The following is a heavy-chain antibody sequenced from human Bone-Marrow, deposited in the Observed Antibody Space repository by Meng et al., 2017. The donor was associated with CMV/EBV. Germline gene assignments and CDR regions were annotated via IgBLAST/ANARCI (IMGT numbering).Heavy chain of an antibody. J-gene: IGHJ3*02. V-gene: IGHV1-18*01. D-gene: IGHD4-17*01. Sequence: ASVKVSCKASGGTFSSYAISWVRQAPGQGLEWMGWISAYNGNTNYAQKLQGRVTMTTDTSTSTAYMELRSLRSDDTAVYYCARDLNGDYVLVRAFDIWGQGTMVTVSS. CDR2: ISAYNGNT. CDR1: GGTFSSYA. CDR3: ARDLNGDYVLVRAFDI.